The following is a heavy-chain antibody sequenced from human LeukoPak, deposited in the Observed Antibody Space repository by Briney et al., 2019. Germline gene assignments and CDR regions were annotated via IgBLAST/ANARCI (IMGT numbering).Heavy chain of an antibody. V-gene: IGHV3-23*01. CDR1: GFTFSSYV. J-gene: IGHJ4*02. D-gene: IGHD6-6*01. Sequence: GGSLRLSCAASGFTFSSYVMSWVRQAPGKGLEWVSAISGNSASTYYADSVKGRFTILRDNSKNTLFLQMDSLRAEDTAVYFCTKGSAAARPYYFDYWGQGTLVIVSS. CDR3: TKGSAAARPYYFDY. CDR2: ISGNSAST.